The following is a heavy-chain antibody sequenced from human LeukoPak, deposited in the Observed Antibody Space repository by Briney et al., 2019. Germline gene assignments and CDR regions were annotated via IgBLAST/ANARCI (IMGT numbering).Heavy chain of an antibody. J-gene: IGHJ6*03. V-gene: IGHV4-61*08. CDR2: IYYSGST. D-gene: IGHD6-19*01. Sequence: SETLSLTCTVSGDSISSGDYYWSWIRQPPGKGLEWIGYIYYSGSTNYSPSLKSRVTISVDTSKNQFSLKLSSVTAADTAVYYCARVAGTGYYYYYMDVWGKGTTVTVSS. CDR1: GDSISSGDYY. CDR3: ARVAGTGYYYYYMDV.